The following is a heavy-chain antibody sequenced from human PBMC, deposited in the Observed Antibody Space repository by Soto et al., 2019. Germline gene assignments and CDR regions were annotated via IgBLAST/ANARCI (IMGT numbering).Heavy chain of an antibody. J-gene: IGHJ4*02. Sequence: GGSLRLSCAASGFTFSSYGMHWVRQAPGKGLEWVAVIWYDGSNKYYADSVKGRFTISRDNSKNTLYLQMNSLRAEDTAVYYCARDGTVTTLFDYWGQGTLVTVSS. D-gene: IGHD4-4*01. V-gene: IGHV3-33*08. CDR1: GFTFSSYG. CDR2: IWYDGSNK. CDR3: ARDGTVTTLFDY.